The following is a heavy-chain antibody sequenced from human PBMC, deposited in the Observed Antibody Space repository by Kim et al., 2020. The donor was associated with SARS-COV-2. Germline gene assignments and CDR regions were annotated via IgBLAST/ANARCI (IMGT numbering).Heavy chain of an antibody. CDR2: IYYSGST. CDR1: GGSISSSSYY. D-gene: IGHD3-16*02. V-gene: IGHV4-39*01. Sequence: SETLSLTCTVSGGSISSSSYYWGWIRQPPGKGLEWIGSIYYSGSTYYNPSLKSRVTISVDTSKNQFSLKLSSVTAADTAVYYCARQRPPFYDYVWGSYRYPCDFGGQGTLVTVSS. CDR3: ARQRPPFYDYVWGSYRYPCDF. J-gene: IGHJ4*02.